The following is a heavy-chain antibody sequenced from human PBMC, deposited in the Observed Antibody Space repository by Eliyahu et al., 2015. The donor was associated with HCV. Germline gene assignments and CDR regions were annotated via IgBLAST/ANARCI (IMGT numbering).Heavy chain of an antibody. CDR1: GFTFYDYP. V-gene: IGHV3-49*04. CDR3: TRASGLQFVDH. J-gene: IGHJ4*02. D-gene: IGHD5-24*01. Sequence: EVQLVESGGGLVQPGRSLRLSCTVSGFTFYDYPISWVRQPPGKGLEWLGIIRTSTYGATSEYAASVKGRFSISRDDSKGIAFLQMNSLKTEDTAVYYCTRASGLQFVDHWGQGTLVIASS. CDR2: IRTSTYGATS.